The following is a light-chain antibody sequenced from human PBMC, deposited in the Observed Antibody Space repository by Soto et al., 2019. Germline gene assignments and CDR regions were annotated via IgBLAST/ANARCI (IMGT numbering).Light chain of an antibody. CDR2: AAS. CDR1: YIISNC. Sequence: DIQMTQSPSSLSASVGDRVSITCQTSYIISNCLNWYQQKPGEAPRLLIYAASTLQSGVPSRFSGSGSGTEFTLTITSLQPEDFATYYCQQGYTTPRTFGQGIKLEI. V-gene: IGKV1-39*01. J-gene: IGKJ2*02. CDR3: QQGYTTPRT.